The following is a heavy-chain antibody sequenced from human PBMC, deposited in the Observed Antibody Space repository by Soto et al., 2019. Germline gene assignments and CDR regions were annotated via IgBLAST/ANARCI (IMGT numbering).Heavy chain of an antibody. CDR1: GFTFRTYA. Sequence: WGSLGLASAASGFTFRTYAMSWVRQDAGRGLEWVSAISGSGSNTYYAVSVKGRFTISRDNSKNTLYLQMNSLRAEDTAVYYCAKDLVGYSRQIDYWGQGTLVTVSS. CDR3: AKDLVGYSRQIDY. CDR2: ISGSGSNT. D-gene: IGHD6-13*01. J-gene: IGHJ4*02. V-gene: IGHV3-23*01.